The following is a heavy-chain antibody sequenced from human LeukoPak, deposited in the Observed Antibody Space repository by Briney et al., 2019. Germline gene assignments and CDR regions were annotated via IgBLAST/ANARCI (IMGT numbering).Heavy chain of an antibody. V-gene: IGHV4-30-4*01. J-gene: IGHJ4*02. CDR3: ARVLRIAVAGTVDY. CDR1: GGSISSGDYY. D-gene: IGHD6-19*01. Sequence: PSQTLSLTCTVSGGSISSGDYYWSWIRQPPGKGLEWIGYIYYSGITYYNPSLKSRVTISVDTSKIQFSLKLSSVTAADTAVYYCARVLRIAVAGTVDYWGQGTLVTVSS. CDR2: IYYSGIT.